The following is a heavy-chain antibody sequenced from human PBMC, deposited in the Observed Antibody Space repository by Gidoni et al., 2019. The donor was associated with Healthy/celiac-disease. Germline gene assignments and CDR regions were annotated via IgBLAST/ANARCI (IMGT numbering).Heavy chain of an antibody. D-gene: IGHD2-2*02. CDR1: GGPFSGYY. J-gene: IGHJ3*02. CDR3: ATSVVVPAAIMDI. V-gene: IGHV4-34*01. Sequence: QVQLQQWGAGLLKTAETVSLPCVGYGGPFSGYYWSWIRQPPGKGLAWIGESSHSGNTNYNPSLKSRVTIALSTSKNQVSLKLSSVTAADTAVYYCATSVVVPAAIMDIWGQGTMVTVSS. CDR2: SSHSGNT.